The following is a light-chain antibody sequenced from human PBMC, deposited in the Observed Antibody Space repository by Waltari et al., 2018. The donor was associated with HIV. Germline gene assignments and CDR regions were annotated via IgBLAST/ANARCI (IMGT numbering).Light chain of an antibody. J-gene: IGLJ3*02. V-gene: IGLV1-44*01. CDR2: SNN. CDR1: SSNIGSNT. CDR3: AAWDDSPNGLV. Sequence: QSVLTQPPSASGTPGQRVTISCSGSSSNIGSNTVNWYQQLPGTAPKLLIYSNNQRPSGVPDRFSGSKSGTSASLCISGLQSEDEADYYCAAWDDSPNGLVFGGGTKLTVL.